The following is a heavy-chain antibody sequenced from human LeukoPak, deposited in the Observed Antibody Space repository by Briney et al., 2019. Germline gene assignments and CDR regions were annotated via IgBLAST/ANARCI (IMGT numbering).Heavy chain of an antibody. CDR2: IKQDGSEK. V-gene: IGHV3-7*05. Sequence: GGSLRLSCVASGFTLSSYWMSWVRQAPGKGLEWVANIKQDGSEKYYVDSVKGRFTISRDNAKNSLYLHMNSLRAEDTAVYYCARDYPPPPVAGPYYFDYWGQGTLVTVSS. D-gene: IGHD6-19*01. CDR3: ARDYPPPPVAGPYYFDY. CDR1: GFTLSSYW. J-gene: IGHJ4*02.